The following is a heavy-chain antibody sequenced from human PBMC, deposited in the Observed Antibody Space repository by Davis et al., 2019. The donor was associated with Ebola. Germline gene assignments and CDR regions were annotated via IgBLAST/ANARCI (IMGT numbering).Heavy chain of an antibody. V-gene: IGHV5-51*01. CDR1: GYSFTSYW. J-gene: IGHJ4*02. D-gene: IGHD2-21*02. CDR3: AKLGRSSDYYGRHFDW. Sequence: PGGSLRLSCKGSGYSFTSYWIGWVRQMPGKGLEWMGIIYPGDSATRYSPSFQGHVTISAEKSSNTAYLQWSSLKASDTATYYCAKLGRSSDYYGRHFDWWGQGTRVTVSS. CDR2: IYPGDSAT.